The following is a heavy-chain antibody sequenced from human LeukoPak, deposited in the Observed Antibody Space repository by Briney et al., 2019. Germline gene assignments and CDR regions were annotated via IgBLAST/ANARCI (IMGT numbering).Heavy chain of an antibody. J-gene: IGHJ4*02. D-gene: IGHD5-18*01. V-gene: IGHV1-46*01. Sequence: GASVKVSCKASGYTFTNYYMHWVRQAPGQGLEWMGIINPSDGRTSYAQKFQGRVTMTRDTSTSTVYMELSSLRSEDTAVYYCAREIGPRQLHLWASAFDYWGQGTLVTVSS. CDR2: INPSDGRT. CDR1: GYTFTNYY. CDR3: AREIGPRQLHLWASAFDY.